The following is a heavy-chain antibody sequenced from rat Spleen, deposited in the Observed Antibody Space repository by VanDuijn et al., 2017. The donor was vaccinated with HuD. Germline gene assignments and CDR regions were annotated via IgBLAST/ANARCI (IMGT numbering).Heavy chain of an antibody. D-gene: IGHD1-8*01. V-gene: IGHV5-22*01. CDR3: ARHGASSFDY. J-gene: IGHJ2*01. Sequence: EVQLVESGGGLVQPGRSLKLSCAASGFTFSDFYMAWVRQAPKKGLEWVASIKYDDFTPYYGESVMGRFTISRDNARNTLYLQVDSLRSEDTATYYCARHGASSFDYWGQGVMVTVSS. CDR2: IKYDDFTP. CDR1: GFTFSDFY.